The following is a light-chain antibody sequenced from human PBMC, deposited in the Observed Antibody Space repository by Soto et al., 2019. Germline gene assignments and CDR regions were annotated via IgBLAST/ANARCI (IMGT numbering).Light chain of an antibody. CDR1: QSISSW. CDR2: DAS. V-gene: IGKV1-5*01. CDR3: QQYNSYPWT. Sequence: DIQMTQSPSTLSASVGDRVTITCRASQSISSWLAWYQQKPGKAPKLLIYDASSLESGVPSRFSGSGSGTEFTLTISSLQPYDFATYYCQQYNSYPWTVGQGTKVEIK. J-gene: IGKJ1*01.